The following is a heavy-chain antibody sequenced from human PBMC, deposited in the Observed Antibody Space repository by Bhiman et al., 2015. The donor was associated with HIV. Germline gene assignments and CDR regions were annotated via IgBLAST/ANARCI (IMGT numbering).Heavy chain of an antibody. D-gene: IGHD6-13*01. J-gene: IGHJ3*02. CDR3: AREFTGYSNSKKAFDI. V-gene: IGHV3-21*01. CDR2: ISSSSSYI. Sequence: EVQLVESGGGLVKPGGSLRLSCAASGFTFSIYSMNWVRQAPGKGLEWVSSISSSSSYIYYADSVKGRFTISRDNAKNSLYLQVNSLRAEDTAVYYCAREFTGYSNSKKAFDIWGQGTMVIVSS. CDR1: GFTFSIYS.